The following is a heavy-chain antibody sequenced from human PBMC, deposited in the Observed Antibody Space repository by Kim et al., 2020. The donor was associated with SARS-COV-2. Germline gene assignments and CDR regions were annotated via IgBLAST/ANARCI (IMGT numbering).Heavy chain of an antibody. CDR2: ISWICESI. V-gene: IGHV3-9*01. CDR1: GFNLGDYA. Sequence: GGSLRLSCAASGFNLGDYAMHWVRQAPGKGLEWVSGISWICESIAYADSVKGRFTISRDNAQNSLYLQMNSLRTEDTALYYCAKDRASILADYSPWVFDYWCQGTVVTVSS. D-gene: IGHD3-9*01. J-gene: IGHJ4*02. CDR3: AKDRASILADYSPWVFDY.